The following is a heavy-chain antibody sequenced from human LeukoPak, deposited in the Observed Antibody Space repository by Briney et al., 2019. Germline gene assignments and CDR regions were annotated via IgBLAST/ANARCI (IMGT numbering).Heavy chain of an antibody. CDR2: IYYGGST. J-gene: IGHJ4*02. Sequence: SETLSLTCTVSGGSISSYYWSWIRQPPGKGLEWIGYIYYGGSTNYNPSLKSRVTISVDTSKNQFSLKLSSVTAADTAVYYCARVARYCSGGSCSNFDYWGQGTLVTVSS. CDR1: GGSISSYY. CDR3: ARVARYCSGGSCSNFDY. V-gene: IGHV4-59*01. D-gene: IGHD2-15*01.